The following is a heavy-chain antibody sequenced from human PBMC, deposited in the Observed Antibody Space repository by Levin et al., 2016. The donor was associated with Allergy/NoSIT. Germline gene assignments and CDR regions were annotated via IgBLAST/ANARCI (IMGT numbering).Heavy chain of an antibody. V-gene: IGHV1-18*01. D-gene: IGHD1-26*01. J-gene: IGHJ4*02. Sequence: WVRQAPGQGLEWMGWISAYNGNTNYAQKLQGRVTMTTDTSTSTAYMELRSLRSDDTAVYYCARDGGGWELLGVIVDWGQGTLVTVSS. CDR2: ISAYNGNT. CDR3: ARDGGGWELLGVIVD.